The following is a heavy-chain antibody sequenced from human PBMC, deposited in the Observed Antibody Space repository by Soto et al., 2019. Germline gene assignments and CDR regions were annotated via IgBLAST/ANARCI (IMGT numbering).Heavy chain of an antibody. D-gene: IGHD2-2*01. CDR2: IYYSGST. CDR3: ARDRRRFVLVPAAQHHSWFDP. J-gene: IGHJ5*02. CDR1: GGSMISYY. V-gene: IGHV4-59*06. Sequence: SETLSLTCTVSGGSMISYYWSWIRQHPGKGLEWIGFIYYSGSTYYSLSLKSRVTISVDTSKNQFSLKLSSVTAADTAVYYCARDRRRFVLVPAAQHHSWFDPWGQGTLVTVSS.